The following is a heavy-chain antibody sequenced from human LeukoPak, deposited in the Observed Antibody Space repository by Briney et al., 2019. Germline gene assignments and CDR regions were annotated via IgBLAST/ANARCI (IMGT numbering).Heavy chain of an antibody. D-gene: IGHD3-9*01. Sequence: NPGGSLRLSCAASGFTFSSYEMNWVRQAPGKGLEWVSSISSSGTYVYYADSVKGRFTISRDNAKNSLSLQMNSLRADDAAVYYCARASSKQLAGYLPDGFDIWGRGTMVTVSS. J-gene: IGHJ3*02. CDR3: ARASSKQLAGYLPDGFDI. V-gene: IGHV3-21*01. CDR2: ISSSGTYV. CDR1: GFTFSSYE.